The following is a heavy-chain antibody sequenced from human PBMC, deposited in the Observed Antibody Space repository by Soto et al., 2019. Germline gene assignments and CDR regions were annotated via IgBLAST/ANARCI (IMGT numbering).Heavy chain of an antibody. V-gene: IGHV3-30-3*01. J-gene: IGHJ4*02. CDR3: TRGGFGGVITPLRY. CDR1: GFSFRNYA. CDR2: ISYDGNNK. Sequence: QVQLVESGGGVVQPGRSLRLSCAASGFSFRNYAMRWVRQAPGKGLEWVAVISYDGNNKYYADSVKGRFTISRDNSKNTVYLQLKSLRPEDTAVYYCTRGGFGGVITPLRYWGQGTLVTVSA. D-gene: IGHD3-10*01.